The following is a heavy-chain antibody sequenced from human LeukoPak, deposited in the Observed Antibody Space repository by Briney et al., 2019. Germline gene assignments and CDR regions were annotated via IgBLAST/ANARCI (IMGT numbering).Heavy chain of an antibody. CDR3: ARGGKAARKFDY. CDR2: INHSGST. V-gene: IGHV4-34*01. D-gene: IGHD6-6*01. J-gene: IGHJ4*02. Sequence: PSETLSLTCAVYGGSSSGYYWSWIRQPPGKGLEWIGEINHSGSTNYNPSLKSRVTISVDTSKNQFSLKLSSVTAAGTAVYYCARGGKAARKFDYWGQGTLVTVSS. CDR1: GGSSSGYY.